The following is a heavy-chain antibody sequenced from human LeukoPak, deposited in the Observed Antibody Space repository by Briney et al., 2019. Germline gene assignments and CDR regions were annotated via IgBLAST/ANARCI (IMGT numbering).Heavy chain of an antibody. CDR3: AKEGREGYCSGGRWFDDAFDL. CDR2: ISGSGGST. CDR1: GFTFSSYA. Sequence: GGSLRLSCAASGFTFSSYAMSWVRQAPGKGLEWVSAISGSGGSTYYADSVKGRFTISRDNSKNTLYLQMNSLRAEDTAVYYCAKEGREGYCSGGRWFDDAFDLWCQGKMVTVSS. V-gene: IGHV3-23*01. J-gene: IGHJ3*01. D-gene: IGHD2-15*01.